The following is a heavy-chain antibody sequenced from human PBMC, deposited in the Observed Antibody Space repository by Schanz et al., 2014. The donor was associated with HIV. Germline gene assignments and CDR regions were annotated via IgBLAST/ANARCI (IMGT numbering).Heavy chain of an antibody. CDR2: INPNSGGT. D-gene: IGHD3-22*01. CDR3: ASAGFDDSSGYPDY. J-gene: IGHJ4*02. CDR1: GYTFTSYD. Sequence: QVQLVQSGPEVKKPGASVKVSCKTSGYTFTSYDINWVRQAPGQGLEWMGWINPNSGGTNYAQKFQGRVTISRDTSISTAYMEVSRLRSDDTAVYYCASAGFDDSSGYPDYWGQGTLVTVSS. V-gene: IGHV1-2*02.